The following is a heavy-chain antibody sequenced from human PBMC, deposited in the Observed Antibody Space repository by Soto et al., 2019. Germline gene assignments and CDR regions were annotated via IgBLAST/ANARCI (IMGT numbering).Heavy chain of an antibody. D-gene: IGHD6-13*01. J-gene: IGHJ4*02. CDR3: AREVAAAGTGFDY. V-gene: IGHV3-74*01. Sequence: EVQLVESGGGLVQPGGSLRLSCAASGFTFSSYWMHWVRQAPGKGLVWVSRINSDGSSTSYADSVKGRFTISRDNAKNTLYLQLNSLRAEDTAVYYCAREVAAAGTGFDYWGQGTLVTVSS. CDR2: INSDGSST. CDR1: GFTFSSYW.